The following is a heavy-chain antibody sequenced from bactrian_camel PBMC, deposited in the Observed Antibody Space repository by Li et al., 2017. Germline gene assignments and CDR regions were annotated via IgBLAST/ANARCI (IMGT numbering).Heavy chain of an antibody. CDR2: INMSGGTR. CDR3: AIQTTGWAFRY. V-gene: IGHV3S40*01. D-gene: IGHD5*01. CDR1: GFTFSENR. Sequence: VQLVESGGGWVQPGGSLRLTCAASGFTFSENRMSWIRQAPGKGLEWVSGINMSGGTRYYADSVKGRFTMSRDNTKNTLYLQMNSLKTDDAAVYYCAIQTTGWAFRYWGRGTQVTVS. J-gene: IGHJ6*01.